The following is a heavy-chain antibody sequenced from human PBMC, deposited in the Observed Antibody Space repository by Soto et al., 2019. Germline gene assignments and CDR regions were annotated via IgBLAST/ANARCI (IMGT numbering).Heavy chain of an antibody. CDR1: GGSISSSSYY. CDR3: ARAGAATLSDY. Sequence: LSLTCTVSGGSISSSSYYWGWIRQPPGKGLEWIGSIYYSGSTYYNPSLKSRVTISVDTSKNQFSLKLSSVTAADTAVYYCARAGAATLSDYWGQGTLVTVSS. J-gene: IGHJ4*02. V-gene: IGHV4-39*07. D-gene: IGHD2-15*01. CDR2: IYYSGST.